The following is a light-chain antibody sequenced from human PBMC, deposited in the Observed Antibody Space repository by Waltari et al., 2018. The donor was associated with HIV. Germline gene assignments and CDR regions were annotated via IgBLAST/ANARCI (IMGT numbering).Light chain of an antibody. J-gene: IGKJ4*02. Sequence: DIHLSQSPSSLSASVGDSVTITCRASESIYPYLNWFQHTPKKAPKLIIFAASNLESGVPSRFRCRGSGAVFTLTISSLQLGDFATYYCQQSRSTPLTFGGGTRVE. V-gene: IGKV1-39*01. CDR1: ESIYPY. CDR3: QQSRSTPLT. CDR2: AAS.